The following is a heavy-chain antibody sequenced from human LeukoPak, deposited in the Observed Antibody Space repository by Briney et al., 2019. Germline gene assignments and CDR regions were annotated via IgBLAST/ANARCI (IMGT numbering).Heavy chain of an antibody. V-gene: IGHV7-4-1*02. CDR3: ASADSYGYSGAFDI. J-gene: IGHJ3*02. Sequence: ASVKVSCKASGYTFTSYAMHWVRQAPGQGLEWTGWINTNTGNPTYAQGFTGRFVFSLDTSVSTAYLQISSLKAEDTAVYYCASADSYGYSGAFDIWGQGTMVTVSS. D-gene: IGHD5-18*01. CDR2: INTNTGNP. CDR1: GYTFTSYA.